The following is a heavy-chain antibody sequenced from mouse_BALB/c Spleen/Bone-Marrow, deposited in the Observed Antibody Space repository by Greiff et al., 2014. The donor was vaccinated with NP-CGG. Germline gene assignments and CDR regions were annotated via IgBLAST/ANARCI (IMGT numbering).Heavy chain of an antibody. CDR1: GFTFSRFG. CDR3: TRSGTLGAMDY. D-gene: IGHD3-3*01. V-gene: IGHV5-17*02. Sequence: EVKLMESGGGLVQPGGSRKLSCAASGFTFSRFGMHWVRQAPEKGLEWVAYISSGSSTIYYADTMKGRFTISRDNPKNTLFLQMTSLRSEDTAMYYCTRSGTLGAMDYWGQGTSVTVSS. J-gene: IGHJ4*01. CDR2: ISSGSSTI.